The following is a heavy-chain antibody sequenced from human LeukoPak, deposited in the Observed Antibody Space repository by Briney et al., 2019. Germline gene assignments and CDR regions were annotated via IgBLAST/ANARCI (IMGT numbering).Heavy chain of an antibody. D-gene: IGHD3-22*01. V-gene: IGHV3-15*01. CDR3: TTDRGIGYYDSPGAFDY. CDR2: IKSKTDGGTK. CDR1: GFTFSNAW. Sequence: GGSLRLSCAASGFTFSNAWMTWVRQAPGKGLEWVGRIKSKTDGGTKDYAAPVKGRFTISRDDSKNTLYLQMNSLKTEDTAVYYCTTDRGIGYYDSPGAFDYWGQGTLVTVSS. J-gene: IGHJ4*02.